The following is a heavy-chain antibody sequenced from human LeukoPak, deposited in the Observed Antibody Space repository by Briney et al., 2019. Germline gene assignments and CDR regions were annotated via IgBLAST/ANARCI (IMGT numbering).Heavy chain of an antibody. J-gene: IGHJ4*02. CDR1: GFTFSSSA. Sequence: SVKVSCKASGFTFSSSAMQWVRHARGQRLEWIGWIVVGSGNTNYAQKFQERVTITRDMSTSTAYMELSSLRSEDTAVYYCAATRGGDNPFDFWGQGTLVTVSS. V-gene: IGHV1-58*02. CDR3: AATRGGDNPFDF. CDR2: IVVGSGNT. D-gene: IGHD5-24*01.